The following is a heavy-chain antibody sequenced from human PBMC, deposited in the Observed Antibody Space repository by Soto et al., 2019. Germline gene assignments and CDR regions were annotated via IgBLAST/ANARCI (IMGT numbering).Heavy chain of an antibody. CDR2: ISADNGNT. CDR1: GYTFTSYG. V-gene: IGHV1-18*01. CDR3: ARRWGIYSYLLMDV. Sequence: ASVKVSCKASGYTFTSYGISWVRQAPGQGLEWMGWISADNGNTNYSQKLQGRVTMTRDTSASTAYMELSSLRSEDTAVYYCARRWGIYSYLLMDVWGQGPTVTVSS. D-gene: IGHD5-18*01. J-gene: IGHJ6*02.